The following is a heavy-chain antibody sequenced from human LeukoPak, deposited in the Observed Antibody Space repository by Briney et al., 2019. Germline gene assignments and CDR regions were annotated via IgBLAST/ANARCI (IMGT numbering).Heavy chain of an antibody. CDR1: GGSISSYY. CDR2: IYTSGST. Sequence: PSETLSLTCTVSGGSISSYYWSWIRQPAGKGLEWIGRIYTSGSTNYNPSLKSRVTMSVDTSKNQFSLKLSSVTAADTAVYYCANGDPASYYYYYGMDVWGKGTTVTVSS. D-gene: IGHD4-17*01. CDR3: ANGDPASYYYYYGMDV. V-gene: IGHV4-4*07. J-gene: IGHJ6*04.